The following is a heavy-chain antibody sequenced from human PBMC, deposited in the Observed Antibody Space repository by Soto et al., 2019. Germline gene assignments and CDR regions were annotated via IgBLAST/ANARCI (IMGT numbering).Heavy chain of an antibody. CDR2: IYYSGPT. Sequence: PSETLSLTCTVSGGSISDYYWSWIRQPPGKGLEWIGYIYYSGPTKYNPSLKSRVTISVDTSKNRFSLKLSSVTAADTAVYHCARGLAGYQLPIDYWGQGALVTAPQ. CDR1: GGSISDYY. D-gene: IGHD2-2*01. CDR3: ARGLAGYQLPIDY. J-gene: IGHJ4*02. V-gene: IGHV4-59*08.